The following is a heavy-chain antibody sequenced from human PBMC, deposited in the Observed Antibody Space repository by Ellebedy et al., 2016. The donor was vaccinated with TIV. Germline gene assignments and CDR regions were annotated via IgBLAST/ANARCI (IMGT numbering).Heavy chain of an antibody. Sequence: PGGSLRLSCGASGFSVSRYGIHWVRQSPDKGLEWVASISYDGSEKYYAEPVKGRFSISRDNSKNTVDLQIDSLRGEDTAVYYCARDYTAMVTGYFDYWGQGTLVTVSS. J-gene: IGHJ4*02. D-gene: IGHD5-18*01. CDR1: GFSVSRYG. CDR3: ARDYTAMVTGYFDY. V-gene: IGHV3-30*03. CDR2: ISYDGSEK.